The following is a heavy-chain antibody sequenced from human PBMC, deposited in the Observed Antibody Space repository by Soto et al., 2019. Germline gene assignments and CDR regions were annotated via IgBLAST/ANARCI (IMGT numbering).Heavy chain of an antibody. V-gene: IGHV3-30*18. D-gene: IGHD4-17*01. J-gene: IGHJ6*02. CDR2: ISYDGSNK. CDR3: AKTTVVIDYYNYGMDV. Sequence: TGGSLRLSCAASGFTFSSYGMHWVRQAPGKGLEWVAVISYDGSNKYYTDSVKGRFTISRDNSKNTLYLQMNSLRGEDTAVYYCAKTTVVIDYYNYGMDVWGQGTTVTVSS. CDR1: GFTFSSYG.